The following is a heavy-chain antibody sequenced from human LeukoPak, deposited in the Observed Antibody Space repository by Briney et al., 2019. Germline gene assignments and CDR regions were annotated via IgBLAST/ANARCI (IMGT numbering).Heavy chain of an antibody. CDR1: GGSISSYY. CDR3: ARSPYCTSTSCYGAGTINY. V-gene: IGHV4-59*01. Sequence: SETLSLTCIVSGGSISSYYWSWIRQPPGEALEWIGYVYSNGYTNYNPSLRSRVTMSVDTSKNQFSLKLSSVTAADTAVYYCARSPYCTSTSCYGAGTINYWGQGSLVIVSS. D-gene: IGHD2-2*01. CDR2: VYSNGYT. J-gene: IGHJ4*02.